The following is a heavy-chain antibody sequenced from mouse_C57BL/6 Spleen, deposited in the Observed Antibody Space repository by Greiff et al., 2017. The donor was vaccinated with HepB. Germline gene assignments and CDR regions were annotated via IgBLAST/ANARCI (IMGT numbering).Heavy chain of an antibody. V-gene: IGHV1-85*01. J-gene: IGHJ1*03. CDR1: GYTFTSYD. CDR2: IYPRDGST. CDR3: ARLYYYGSSRYWYFDV. D-gene: IGHD1-1*01. Sequence: ESGPELVKPGASVKLSCKASGYTFTSYDINWVKQRPGQGLEWIGWIYPRDGSTKYNEKFKGKATLTVDTSSSTAYMELHSLTSEDSAVYFCARLYYYGSSRYWYFDVWGTGTTVTVSS.